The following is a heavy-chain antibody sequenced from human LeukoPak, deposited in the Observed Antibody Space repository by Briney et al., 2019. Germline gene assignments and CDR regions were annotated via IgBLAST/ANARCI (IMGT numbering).Heavy chain of an antibody. Sequence: GGSLRLPCTASGFSFGDYAMSWVRQAPGKGLEWVGFIRSKAYGGTTDYAASVRGRFTISRDDPKSIAYLQMNSLKTEDTAVYYCTRARVPGVVIPVDYWGQGTLVTVSS. D-gene: IGHD3-3*01. V-gene: IGHV3-49*04. CDR1: GFSFGDYA. CDR3: TRARVPGVVIPVDY. J-gene: IGHJ4*02. CDR2: IRSKAYGGTT.